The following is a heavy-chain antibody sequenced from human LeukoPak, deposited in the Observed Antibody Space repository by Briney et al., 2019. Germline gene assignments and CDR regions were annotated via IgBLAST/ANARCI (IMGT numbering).Heavy chain of an antibody. V-gene: IGHV4-59*01. CDR2: IYYSGST. J-gene: IGHJ5*02. D-gene: IGHD3-10*01. CDR3: ARGGYYGSGNDFRFDP. Sequence: SETLSLTCTVSGGSISSYYWSWIRQPPGKGLEWIGYIYYSGSTNYNPSLKSRVTISVETSKNQFSLKLKSVTAADTAVYYCARGGYYGSGNDFRFDPWGQGTLSPSPQ. CDR1: GGSISSYY.